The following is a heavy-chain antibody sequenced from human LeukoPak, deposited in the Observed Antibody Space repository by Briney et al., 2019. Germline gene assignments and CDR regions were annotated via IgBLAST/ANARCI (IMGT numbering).Heavy chain of an antibody. CDR2: ISPIFGTA. Sequence: SVKVSCKASGGTFSSYAISWVRQAPGQGLEWMGGISPIFGTANYAQKFQGRVTITTDESTSTAYMELSSLRSEDTAVYYCARAASIAARGGPPYYMDVWGKGTTVTVSS. D-gene: IGHD6-6*01. CDR1: GGTFSSYA. CDR3: ARAASIAARGGPPYYMDV. J-gene: IGHJ6*03. V-gene: IGHV1-69*05.